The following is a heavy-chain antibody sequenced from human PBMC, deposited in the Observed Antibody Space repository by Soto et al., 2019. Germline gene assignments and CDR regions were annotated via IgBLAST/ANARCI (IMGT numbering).Heavy chain of an antibody. Sequence: EVQLVESGGGLVQPGGSLRLSCAASGFTVSSNYMSWVGQAPGKGLEWVSVIYSGGSTYYADSVRDRFTISRDNSKNTLYLKMNSLRAEDTAVYYCARSITIFGVVPAYFDYWGQGTLVTVSS. D-gene: IGHD3-3*01. V-gene: IGHV3-66*01. J-gene: IGHJ4*02. CDR2: IYSGGST. CDR3: ARSITIFGVVPAYFDY. CDR1: GFTVSSNY.